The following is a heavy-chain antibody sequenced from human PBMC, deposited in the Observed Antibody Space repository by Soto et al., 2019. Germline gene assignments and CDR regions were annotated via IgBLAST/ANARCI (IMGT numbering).Heavy chain of an antibody. CDR3: ARDPSDCSSTSCWGYYALDV. CDR1: GFTFSTYS. Sequence: PGGSQRLSCAASGFTFSTYSMNWVRQAPGKGLEWVSSISSSGTYIHYADSLKGRFTISRDNAKNSLYLQMISLRAEDTAVYYCARDPSDCSSTSCWGYYALDVWGQGTTVTVSS. J-gene: IGHJ6*02. CDR2: ISSSGTYI. V-gene: IGHV3-21*01. D-gene: IGHD2-2*01.